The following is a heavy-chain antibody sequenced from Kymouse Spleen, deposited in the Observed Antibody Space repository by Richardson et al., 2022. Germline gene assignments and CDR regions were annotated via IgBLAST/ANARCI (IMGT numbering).Heavy chain of an antibody. J-gene: IGHJ6*02. V-gene: IGHV3-9*01. CDR3: AKVADPYYYYYGMDV. CDR1: GFTFDDYA. CDR2: ISWNSGSI. D-gene: IGHD6-19*01. Sequence: EVQLVESGGGLVQPGRSLRLSCAASGFTFDDYAMHWVRQAPGKGLEWVSGISWNSGSIGYADSVKGRFTISRDNAKNSLYLQMNSLRAEDTALYYCAKVADPYYYYYGMDVWGQGTTVTVSS.